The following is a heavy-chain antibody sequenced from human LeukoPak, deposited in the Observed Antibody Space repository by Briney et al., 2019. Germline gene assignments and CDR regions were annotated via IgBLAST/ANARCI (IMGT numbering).Heavy chain of an antibody. J-gene: IGHJ4*02. CDR3: ARTYSGSYFDY. CDR2: VSSTSSTI. Sequence: PGGSLRLSCAASGFSFNSYSMNWVRQAPGKGLEWVSYVSSTSSTIYYADSVKGRFTISRDNAKNSLYLQMTSLRDEDRAVYYCARTYSGSYFDYWGQGTLVTVSS. V-gene: IGHV3-48*02. CDR1: GFSFNSYS. D-gene: IGHD1-26*01.